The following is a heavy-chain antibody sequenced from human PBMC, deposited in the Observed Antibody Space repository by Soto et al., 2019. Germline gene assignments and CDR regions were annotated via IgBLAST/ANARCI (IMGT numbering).Heavy chain of an antibody. V-gene: IGHV4-59*08. Sequence: SETLSLTCTVSGGSISSYYWSWIRQPPGKGLEWIGYIYYSGSTNYNPSLKSRVTISVDTSKNQFSLKLSSVTAADTAVYYCARHLTVTPSFDYWGQGTLVTSPQ. CDR3: ARHLTVTPSFDY. D-gene: IGHD4-4*01. J-gene: IGHJ4*02. CDR1: GGSISSYY. CDR2: IYYSGST.